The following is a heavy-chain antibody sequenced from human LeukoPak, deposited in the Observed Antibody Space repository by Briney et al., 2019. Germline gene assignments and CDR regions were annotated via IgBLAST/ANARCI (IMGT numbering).Heavy chain of an antibody. D-gene: IGHD1-7*01. CDR2: ISYRGSN. CDR3: VRDSGGTAYYY. J-gene: IGHJ4*02. V-gene: IGHV4-59*12. Sequence: SETLSLTCTVSGGSITGYYWSWIRQAPGKGLEWIAYISYRGSNSYDPSLRSRVTISVDTSKNLFSLNLSSLTAADTAVYYCVRDSGGTAYYYWGPGIQVTVAS. CDR1: GGSITGYY.